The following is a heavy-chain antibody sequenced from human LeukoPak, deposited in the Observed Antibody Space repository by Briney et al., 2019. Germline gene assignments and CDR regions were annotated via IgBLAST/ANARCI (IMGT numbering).Heavy chain of an antibody. CDR2: ISTSGARS. J-gene: IGHJ4*02. CDR3: SREEQYYLDS. V-gene: IGHV1-46*01. CDR1: GYTFFNYY. D-gene: IGHD6-19*01. Sequence: ASVRDSCKASGYTFFNYYMHWVRQAPGHKRVGMGMISTSGARSSSAQKFQGRLTMTRDTSTSTVYVELSSLSSEDTAVYYCSREEQYYLDSWGQGTLVTVSS.